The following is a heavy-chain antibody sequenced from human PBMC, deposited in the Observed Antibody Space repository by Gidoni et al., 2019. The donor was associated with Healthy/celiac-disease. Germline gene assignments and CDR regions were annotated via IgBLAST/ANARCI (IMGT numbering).Heavy chain of an antibody. CDR3: AGDGLYYDSSGYYTRYRNWFDP. J-gene: IGHJ5*02. Sequence: QVQLVQSGAEVKTPGSSVKASGKASGGSFSSYVLSGVRQDPGQGLEWMGGIIPIFDTGNNGRKFQGIVTMTAGESTSTAYVELSSLRSVDTAVYYGAGDGLYYDSSGYYTRYRNWFDPWGQGTLVTVSS. CDR2: IIPIFDTG. D-gene: IGHD3-22*01. CDR1: GGSFSSYV. V-gene: IGHV1-69*01.